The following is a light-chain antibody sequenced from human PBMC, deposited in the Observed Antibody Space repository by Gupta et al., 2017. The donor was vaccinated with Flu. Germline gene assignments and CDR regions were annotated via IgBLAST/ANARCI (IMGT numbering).Light chain of an antibody. CDR3: QQYDNLPSFT. V-gene: IGKV1-33*01. J-gene: IGKJ3*01. CDR2: DAS. Sequence: DIQMTQSPSSLSASVGDRVTITCQASQDISNYLNWYQQKPGKAPKLLIYDASNWETGVPARFSGSGSGTDFTFTISSLQPEDIATYYCQQYDNLPSFTFGHGTKVDIK. CDR1: QDISNY.